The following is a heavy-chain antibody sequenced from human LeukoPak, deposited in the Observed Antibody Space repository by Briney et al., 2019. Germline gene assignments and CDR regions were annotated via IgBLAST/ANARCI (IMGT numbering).Heavy chain of an antibody. J-gene: IGHJ4*02. CDR2: SRNKAKSYTT. D-gene: IGHD1-26*01. CDR3: ATLTPGATNYFDY. Sequence: GGSLRLSCAASGLTFSDHYMDWVRQAPGKGLEWVGRSRNKAKSYTTEYAASVKGRFTISRDDSKNSLYLQMNSLKTEDTAVYYCATLTPGATNYFDYWGQGALVTVSS. V-gene: IGHV3-72*01. CDR1: GLTFSDHY.